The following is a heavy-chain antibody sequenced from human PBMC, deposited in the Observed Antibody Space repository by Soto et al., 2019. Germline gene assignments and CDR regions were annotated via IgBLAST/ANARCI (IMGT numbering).Heavy chain of an antibody. D-gene: IGHD4-17*01. CDR1: GFTFSSYV. Sequence: PGGSLRLSCAASGFTFSSYVMHWVRQAPGKGLEWVAVIWYDGSNKYYADSVKGRFTISRDNSKNTLYLQMNSLRAEDTAVYYWARDLSDDYGGSYYMDVWGKGTTVTVSS. J-gene: IGHJ6*03. CDR2: IWYDGSNK. CDR3: ARDLSDDYGGSYYMDV. V-gene: IGHV3-33*01.